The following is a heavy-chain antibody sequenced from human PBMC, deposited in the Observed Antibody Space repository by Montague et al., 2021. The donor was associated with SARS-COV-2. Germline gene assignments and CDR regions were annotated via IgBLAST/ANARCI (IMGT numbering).Heavy chain of an antibody. CDR1: GGSISSSGYY. Sequence: SETLSLTCTVYGGSISSSGYYRSWLRQPPGKGLEWIGSHYYSGNTYYSPSLQSRVSISADQSKNQFYLRLNSRSAADTAVYYCARLSPYRFNSNGHYYDAVHIWGQGTMVTVSS. J-gene: IGHJ3*02. V-gene: IGHV4-39*01. CDR2: HYYSGNT. CDR3: ARLSPYRFNSNGHYYDAVHI. D-gene: IGHD3-22*01.